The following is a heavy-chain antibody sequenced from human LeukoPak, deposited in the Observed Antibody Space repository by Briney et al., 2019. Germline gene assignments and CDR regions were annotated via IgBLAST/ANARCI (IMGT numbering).Heavy chain of an antibody. CDR1: GFTFSSYA. D-gene: IGHD3-16*02. Sequence: GGSLTLSCAASGFTFSSYAMSWVRQAPGQGLEWVSAISGSGENTNYADSVKGRFTMSRDNSRNMLYLQMNSLRDEDTAKYYCAKTVSGSYSYQGGDYWGQGTLVTVSS. V-gene: IGHV3-23*01. J-gene: IGHJ4*02. CDR3: AKTVSGSYSYQGGDY. CDR2: ISGSGENT.